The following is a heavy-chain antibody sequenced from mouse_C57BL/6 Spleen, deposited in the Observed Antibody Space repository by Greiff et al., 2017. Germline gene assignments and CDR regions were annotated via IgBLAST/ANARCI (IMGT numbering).Heavy chain of an antibody. CDR1: GYKLKDYY. CDR2: IKPNNGGT. V-gene: IGHV1-26*01. J-gene: IGHJ1*03. CDR3: ASEAVDGWCFDY. D-gene: IGHD3-3*01. Sequence: EVQLQPSGPELVKPGASVKISCKASGYKLKDYYMNRVKQSHGTGREGIGEIKPNNGGTRYNQKFKGKATLTVDKSSSTAYMELRSLTSEDSAVYYCASEAVDGWCFDYWGTGTTVTVSS.